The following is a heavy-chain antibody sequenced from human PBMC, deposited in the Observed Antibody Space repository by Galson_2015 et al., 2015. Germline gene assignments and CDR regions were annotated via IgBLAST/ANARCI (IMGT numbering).Heavy chain of an antibody. V-gene: IGHV6-1*01. CDR2: TYYRSKWYF. D-gene: IGHD6-25*01. J-gene: IGHJ6*02. CDR1: GDSVSTNRGA. CDR3: AGESGYYYYGVDV. Sequence: CAISGDSVSTNRGAWNWIRQSPSRGLEWLGRTYYRSKWYFSYAESVKSRMIINPDASKNQLSLQLNSVTPDDTATYYCAGESGYYYYGVDVWGLGTTVTVFS.